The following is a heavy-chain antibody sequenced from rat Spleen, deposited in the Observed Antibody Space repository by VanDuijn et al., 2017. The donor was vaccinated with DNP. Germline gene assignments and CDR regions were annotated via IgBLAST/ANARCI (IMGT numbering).Heavy chain of an antibody. Sequence: EVQLQESGPGLVKPSQSLSLTCSVTGYSITSNYWGWIRKFPGNKMEWIGHITYSGDTSYNPSLRSRISITRDTSKNQFFLHLNSVTTEDTATYYCARQNIGTTTLDYWGQGVMVTVSS. V-gene: IGHV3-1*01. CDR3: ARQNIGTTTLDY. D-gene: IGHD1-5*01. J-gene: IGHJ2*01. CDR2: ITYSGDT. CDR1: GYSITSNY.